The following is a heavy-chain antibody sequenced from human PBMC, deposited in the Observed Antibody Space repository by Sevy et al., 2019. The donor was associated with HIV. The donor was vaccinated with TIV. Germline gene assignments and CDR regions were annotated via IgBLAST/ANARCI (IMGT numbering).Heavy chain of an antibody. CDR2: ISSDGSNK. J-gene: IGHJ6*02. V-gene: IGHV3-30*04. CDR1: GFTFSSHA. D-gene: IGHD3-3*01. Sequence: GGSLRLSCAASGFTFSSHAMHWVRQAPGKGLEWMTIISSDGSNKNHADSVKGRFTISRDNSKNTLYLQMNSLRPEDTTVYYCARGMILEGSWCGMDVWGQGTTVTVSS. CDR3: ARGMILEGSWCGMDV.